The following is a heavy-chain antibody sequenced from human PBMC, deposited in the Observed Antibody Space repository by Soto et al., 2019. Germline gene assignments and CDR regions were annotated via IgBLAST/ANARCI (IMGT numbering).Heavy chain of an antibody. CDR2: ISYDGSNK. CDR3: ARDKGSPSDAFDI. J-gene: IGHJ3*02. V-gene: IGHV3-30-3*01. CDR1: GFTFSSYA. Sequence: GGSLRLSCAASGFTFSSYAMHWVRQAPGKGLEWVAVISYDGSNKYYADSVKGRFTISRDNSKNTLYLQMNSLRAEDTAVYYCARDKGSPSDAFDIWGQGTMVTVS.